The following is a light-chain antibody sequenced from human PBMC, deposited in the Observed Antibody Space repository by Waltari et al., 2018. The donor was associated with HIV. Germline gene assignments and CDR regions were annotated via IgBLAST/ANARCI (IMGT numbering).Light chain of an antibody. CDR3: YSTDSSGKGV. CDR1: IMSYTY. CDR2: EGY. Sequence: SYELTQAPSVSVSPGQTARITCFGPIMSYTYPFWYQQKSGQAPWVVLYEGYKRPSGIPERFSGSRSGTTATLTITGAQVDDEGDYYCYSTDSSGKGVFGGGTKLTVL. V-gene: IGLV3-10*01. J-gene: IGLJ3*02.